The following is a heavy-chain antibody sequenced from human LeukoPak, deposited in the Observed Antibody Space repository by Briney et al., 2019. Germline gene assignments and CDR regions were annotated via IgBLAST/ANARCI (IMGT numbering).Heavy chain of an antibody. Sequence: GASVKVSCKASGYTFTSYYMHWVRQAPGQGLEWMGIINPSGGSTSYAQKFQGRVTMTRDTSTSTVYMELSSLRSEDTAVHYCARDSGDYDFWSGYSDYWGQGTLVTVSS. CDR1: GYTFTSYY. V-gene: IGHV1-46*01. D-gene: IGHD3-3*01. CDR3: ARDSGDYDFWSGYSDY. CDR2: INPSGGST. J-gene: IGHJ4*02.